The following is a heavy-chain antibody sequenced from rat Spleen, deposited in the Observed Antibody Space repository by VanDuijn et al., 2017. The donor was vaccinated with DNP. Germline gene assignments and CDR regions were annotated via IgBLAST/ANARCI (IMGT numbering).Heavy chain of an antibody. V-gene: IGHV5-22*01. CDR1: GFTFSDYA. D-gene: IGHD5-1*01. CDR2: ITYDGGST. CDR3: ARGSGTYYWYFDF. Sequence: EVRLVESGGDSVQPGRSMKLSCAASGFTFSDYAMAWVRQAPTKGLEWVASITYDGGSTYYPDSVKGRFTISRDNAKNTLYLQMNSLRSEDTATYYCARGSGTYYWYFDFWGPGTMVTVSS. J-gene: IGHJ1*01.